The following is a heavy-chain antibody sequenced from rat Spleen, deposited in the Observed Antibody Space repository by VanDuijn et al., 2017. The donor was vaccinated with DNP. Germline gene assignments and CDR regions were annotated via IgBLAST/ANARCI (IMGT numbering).Heavy chain of an antibody. J-gene: IGHJ2*01. CDR3: ASTGQLRGY. Sequence: EVQLVESGGGLVQPGRSLKLSCAASGFTFSDYNMAWVRQAPKKGLEWVATISYDGSSTYYRDSVKGRFTISRDNAKSTLYLQMDSLRSEDTATYYCASTGQLRGYWGQGVMVTVSS. CDR2: ISYDGSST. V-gene: IGHV5-7*01. CDR1: GFTFSDYN. D-gene: IGHD1-11*01.